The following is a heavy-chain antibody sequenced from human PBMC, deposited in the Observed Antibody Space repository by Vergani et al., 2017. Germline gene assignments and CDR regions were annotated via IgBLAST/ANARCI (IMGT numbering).Heavy chain of an antibody. Sequence: QVQLVESGGGVVQPGRSLRLSCETSGLMFNNYGMHWVRQAPGKGLEWVAVISSDGSNKHYADSVKGRSTISRDNSQNTLYLQMDSLTAEDTAIYYCARDGEKVGYRRHNYLDLWGQGTLVTVSS. CDR2: ISSDGSNK. V-gene: IGHV3-30*03. D-gene: IGHD6-25*01. CDR3: ARDGEKVGYRRHNYLDL. CDR1: GLMFNNYG. J-gene: IGHJ4*02.